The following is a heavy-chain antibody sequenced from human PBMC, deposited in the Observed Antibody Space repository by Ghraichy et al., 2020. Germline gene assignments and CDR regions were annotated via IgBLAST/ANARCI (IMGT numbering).Heavy chain of an antibody. D-gene: IGHD2-8*01. CDR1: GFTFSSYG. V-gene: IGHV3-33*01. J-gene: IGHJ6*02. CDR3: ARYCTNGVCLGNDYYYGMDV. Sequence: GGSLRLSCAASGFTFSSYGMHWVRQARGKGLEWVAVIWYDGSNKYYADSVKGRFTISRDNSKNTLYLQMNSLRAEDTAVYYCARYCTNGVCLGNDYYYGMDVWGQGTTVTVSS. CDR2: IWYDGSNK.